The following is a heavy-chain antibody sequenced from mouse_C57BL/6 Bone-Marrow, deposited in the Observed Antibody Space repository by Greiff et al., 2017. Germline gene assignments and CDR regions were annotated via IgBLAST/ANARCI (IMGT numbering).Heavy chain of an antibody. CDR3: ARSRYAMGY. J-gene: IGHJ4*01. Sequence: VQLQQSGPELVKPGASVKISCKASGYTFTDYYMNWVKQSHGKSLEWIGDINPNNGGTSYNQKFKGKATLTVDKSSSTAYMELRSLTSEDSAVYYCARSRYAMGYWGQGTSVTVSS. CDR1: GYTFTDYY. V-gene: IGHV1-26*01. CDR2: INPNNGGT.